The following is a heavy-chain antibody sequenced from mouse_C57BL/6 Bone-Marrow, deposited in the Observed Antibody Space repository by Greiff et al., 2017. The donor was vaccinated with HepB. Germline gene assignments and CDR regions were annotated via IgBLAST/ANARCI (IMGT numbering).Heavy chain of an antibody. CDR2: ISDGGSYT. Sequence: EVKLMESGGGLVKPGGSLKLSCAASGFTFSSYAMSWVRQTPEKRLEWVATISDGGSYTYYPDNVKGRFTISRDNAKNNLYLQMSHLKSEDTAMYYCARDRDGYYWYVDVWGTGTTVTVSS. J-gene: IGHJ1*03. D-gene: IGHD2-3*01. V-gene: IGHV5-4*01. CDR1: GFTFSSYA. CDR3: ARDRDGYYWYVDV.